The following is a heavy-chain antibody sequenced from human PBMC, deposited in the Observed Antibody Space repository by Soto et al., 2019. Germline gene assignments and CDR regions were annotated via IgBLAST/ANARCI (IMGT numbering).Heavy chain of an antibody. CDR3: ARVAPSGGSVPRFDP. CDR1: GYTFTAYH. J-gene: IGHJ5*02. D-gene: IGHD3-10*01. V-gene: IGHV1-3*01. Sequence: QVQLVQSGAEVKEPGASVRVSCKAFGYTFTAYHIHWLRQAPGQGLEWMGWINAGNGNTSSSRKFQGRVIITRDTSATTAYLEVDSRRSEEPPIYYCARVAPSGGSVPRFDPWGQGTLLTVSS. CDR2: INAGNGNT.